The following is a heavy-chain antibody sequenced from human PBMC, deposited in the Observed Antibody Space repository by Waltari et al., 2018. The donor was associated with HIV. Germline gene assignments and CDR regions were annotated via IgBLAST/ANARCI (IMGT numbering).Heavy chain of an antibody. CDR2: IGGGHDT. D-gene: IGHD2-8*01. CDR3: AKDAFARNGIFDAFDV. CDR1: GFTLRDSA. Sequence: EGLLFESGGGLVQPGGSLSLPCAASGFTLRDSAFTGVRQAPGKGLEWFSHIGGGHDTYYADSVKGRFTASRDDSKSTLYPQLNSPRAEDTALYFCAKDAFARNGIFDAFDVWGLGTRVTVSS. V-gene: IGHV3-23*01. J-gene: IGHJ3*01.